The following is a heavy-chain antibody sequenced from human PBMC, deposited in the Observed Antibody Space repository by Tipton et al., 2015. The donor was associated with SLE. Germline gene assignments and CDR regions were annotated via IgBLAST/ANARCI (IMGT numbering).Heavy chain of an antibody. CDR1: GFTFSSYD. D-gene: IGHD3-22*01. J-gene: IGHJ6*02. CDR2: IRFDGSNN. V-gene: IGHV3-30*02. CDR3: AKDLNGYYDYYSCAMDV. Sequence: SGFTFSSYDIHWVRQAPGKGLEWVAFIRFDGSNNHYAGSVKGRFTISRDNSKNTLYLQMNSLRPEDTAVYYCAKDLNGYYDYYSCAMDVWGQGTTVTVSS.